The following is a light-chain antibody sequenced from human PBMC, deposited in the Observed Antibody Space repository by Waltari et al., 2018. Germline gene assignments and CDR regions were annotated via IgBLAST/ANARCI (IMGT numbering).Light chain of an antibody. V-gene: IGLV3-21*03. CDR3: QLWDYTTDHWV. CDR1: NIGRKS. CDR2: DDR. Sequence: SFVLTQTPSVSVAPGNTARITCGGDNIGRKSGHWYQQKPGQAPVLVVHDDRDRSPGVPERISGSNSSNTATLTISSVDVGDEADYYCQLWDYTTDHWVFGGGTKLTVL. J-gene: IGLJ3*02.